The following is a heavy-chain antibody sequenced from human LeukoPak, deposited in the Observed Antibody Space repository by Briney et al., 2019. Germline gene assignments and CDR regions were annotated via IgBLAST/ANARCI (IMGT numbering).Heavy chain of an antibody. D-gene: IGHD6-19*01. J-gene: IGHJ4*02. CDR3: ARDLGNTGWYTFDF. CDR1: GDSVSSINGA. CDR2: TYYRSEWYY. V-gene: IGHV6-1*01. Sequence: SQTLSLTCAISGDSVSSINGAWNWIRQSPSRGLEWLGRTYYRSEWYYDYAVSVNGRMTINPDTSKNQLSLQLNSVTPEDTAVYYCARDLGNTGWYTFDFWGQGTLVTVSS.